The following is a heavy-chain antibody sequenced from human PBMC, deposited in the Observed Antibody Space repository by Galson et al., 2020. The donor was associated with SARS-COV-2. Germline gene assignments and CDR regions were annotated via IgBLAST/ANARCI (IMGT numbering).Heavy chain of an antibody. CDR3: TTDFGGHFDWFLSGAPSFDY. Sequence: GESLKISCAASGFTFSNAWMSWVRQAPGKGLEWVGRIKSKTDGGTTDYAAPVKGRFTISRDDSKNTLYLQMNSLKTEDTAVYYCTTDFGGHFDWFLSGAPSFDYWGQGTLVTVSS. CDR1: GFTFSNAW. J-gene: IGHJ4*02. CDR2: IKSKTDGGTT. D-gene: IGHD3-9*01. V-gene: IGHV3-15*01.